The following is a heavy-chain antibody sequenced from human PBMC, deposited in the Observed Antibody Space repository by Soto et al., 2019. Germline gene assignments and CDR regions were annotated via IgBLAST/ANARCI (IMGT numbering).Heavy chain of an antibody. CDR2: SSNKDSRYTT. CDR1: GFIFSDYF. V-gene: IGHV3-72*01. D-gene: IGHD2-15*01. J-gene: IGHJ1*01. CDR3: AGGASCRAPFQF. Sequence: EVQVVESGGGLVQPGGSLRLSCAASGFIFSDYFMDWVRQAPGKGLEWVGRSSNKDSRYTTEYAASAKGRFAVSRDYSTNSLYLQMTSLKTEDTAVYYCAGGASCRAPFQFWGQGTLVTVSS.